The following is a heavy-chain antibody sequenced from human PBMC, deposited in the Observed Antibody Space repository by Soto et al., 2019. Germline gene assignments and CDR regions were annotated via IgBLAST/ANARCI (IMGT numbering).Heavy chain of an antibody. CDR2: ISAHNGNT. CDR1: GYTFTSYG. CDR3: ARGRYGDY. Sequence: QVHLVQSGAEVMKPGASVKVSCKASGYTFTSYGITWVRQAPGQGLEWMGWISAHNGNTDYAQKLQGRVIVTRDTSTSTAYMELRSLRSDDTAVCYCARGRYGDYWGQGALVTVSS. J-gene: IGHJ4*02. V-gene: IGHV1-18*01. D-gene: IGHD1-1*01.